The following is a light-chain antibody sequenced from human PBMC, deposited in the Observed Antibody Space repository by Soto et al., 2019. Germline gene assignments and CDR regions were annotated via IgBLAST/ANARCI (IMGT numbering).Light chain of an antibody. J-gene: IGKJ3*01. Sequence: EIVLTQSPATLSLSPGERATLSCRASQSVRNDLVWYQQKPGQAPRLLIYDASTRATGIPARFSGSGSGTDFTLTISSLEPEDFAVYYCQQRSNWLGTFGPGTKVDIK. CDR3: QQRSNWLGT. CDR2: DAS. CDR1: QSVRND. V-gene: IGKV3-11*01.